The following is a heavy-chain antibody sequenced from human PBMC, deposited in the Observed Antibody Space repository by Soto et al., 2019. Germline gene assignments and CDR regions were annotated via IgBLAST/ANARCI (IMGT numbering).Heavy chain of an antibody. J-gene: IGHJ4*02. CDR2: INPNSGGT. D-gene: IGHD5-18*01. CDR1: GYTLTGYY. CDR3: ASGFACIQLWFTDY. V-gene: IGHV1-2*02. Sequence: ASVKVSCKASGYTLTGYYMHWVRQAPGQGLEWMGGINPNSGGTNYAQKFQGRGTMTRDTSISTAYMELSRLRSDDTAVYYCASGFACIQLWFTDYWGEGTLVNVSS.